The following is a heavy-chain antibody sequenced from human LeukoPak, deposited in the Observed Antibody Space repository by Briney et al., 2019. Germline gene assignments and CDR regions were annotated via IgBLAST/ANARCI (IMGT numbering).Heavy chain of an antibody. CDR3: ARVPIRVKKASALDAFDI. CDR2: IYHSGST. V-gene: IGHV4-4*02. CDR1: GASISSSYW. J-gene: IGHJ3*02. Sequence: PSETLSLTCAVSGASISSSYWWSWVRQPPGKGLEWIGEIYHSGSTNYSPSLKSRVTISVDKSKNQFSLKLSSVTAADTAVYYCARVPIRVKKASALDAFDIWGQGTMVTVSS. D-gene: IGHD3-16*02.